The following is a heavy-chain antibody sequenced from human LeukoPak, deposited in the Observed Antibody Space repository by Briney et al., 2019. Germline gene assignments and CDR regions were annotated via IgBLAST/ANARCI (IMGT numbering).Heavy chain of an antibody. D-gene: IGHD2-2*01. CDR3: AKGGEDIVVVPAGV. V-gene: IGHV3-23*01. Sequence: GGSLRLSCAASGFTFSSYGMHWVRQAPGKGLEWVSAISGSGGSTYYADSVKGRFTISRDNSKNTLYLQMNSLRAEDTAVYYCAKGGEDIVVVPAGVWGQGTLVTVSS. CDR2: ISGSGGST. CDR1: GFTFSSYG. J-gene: IGHJ4*02.